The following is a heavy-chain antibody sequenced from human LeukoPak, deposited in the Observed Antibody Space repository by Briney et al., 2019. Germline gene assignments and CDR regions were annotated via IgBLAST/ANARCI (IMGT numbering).Heavy chain of an antibody. CDR3: ARGPSYYDILTGYPRRYYYGMDV. D-gene: IGHD3-9*01. CDR1: GFTFSSYG. CDR2: IWYDGSNK. J-gene: IGHJ6*02. V-gene: IGHV3-33*01. Sequence: GGSLRLSCAASGFTFSSYGMHWVRQAPGKGLEWVAVIWYDGSNKYYADSVKGRFTISRDNSKNTLYLQMNSLRAEDTAVYYCARGPSYYDILTGYPRRYYYGMDVWGQGTTVTVSS.